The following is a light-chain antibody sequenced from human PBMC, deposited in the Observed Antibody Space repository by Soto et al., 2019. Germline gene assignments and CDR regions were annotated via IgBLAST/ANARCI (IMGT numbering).Light chain of an antibody. V-gene: IGKV3-15*01. CDR1: QSLSSN. CDR2: GAS. Sequence: IVLTQSPATLSVSPGDRATLSCRASQSLSSNLAWYQQKPGQAPRLLIYGASTRAIGIPARFSGSGSGTEFTLTISSLQSEDLAVYYSQQYNYWPPWTFGQGTKVEIK. J-gene: IGKJ1*01. CDR3: QQYNYWPPWT.